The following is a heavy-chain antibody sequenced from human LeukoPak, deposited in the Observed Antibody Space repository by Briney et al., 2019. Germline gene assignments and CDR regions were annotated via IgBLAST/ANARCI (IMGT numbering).Heavy chain of an antibody. CDR3: AKATMVRGVIIDY. CDR2: ISGSGGST. V-gene: IGHV3-23*01. CDR1: GFTFSSYA. Sequence: GGSLRLSCAASGFTFSSYAMSWVRQAPGKGLEWVSAISGSGGSTYYADSVKGRFTISRDNTKNTLYLQMNSLRAEDTAVYYCAKATMVRGVIIDYWGQGTLVTVSS. J-gene: IGHJ4*02. D-gene: IGHD3-10*01.